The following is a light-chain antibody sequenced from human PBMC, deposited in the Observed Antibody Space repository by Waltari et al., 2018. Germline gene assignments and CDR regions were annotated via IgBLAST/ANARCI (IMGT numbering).Light chain of an antibody. V-gene: IGKV2-29*02. CDR2: EVA. J-gene: IGKJ3*01. CDR3: MQGIHLPFT. Sequence: DIVMTQTPLSLSVTPGQPASSSCKSSHSLLHSDGNTYLYWYRQKPGQSTQLRIYEVASRLSGVPDRFSGRGSGTDFTLKISRVEAEDVGVYYCMQGIHLPFTFGPGTKVDIK. CDR1: HSLLHSDGNTY.